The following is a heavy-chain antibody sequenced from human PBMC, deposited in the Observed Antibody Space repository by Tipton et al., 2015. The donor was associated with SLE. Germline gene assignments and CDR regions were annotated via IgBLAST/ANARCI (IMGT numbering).Heavy chain of an antibody. CDR3: ARVYLGTRAFDI. CDR2: ISYSWGT. V-gene: IGHV4-38-2*02. D-gene: IGHD7-27*01. Sequence: TLSLTCSVSGFSISSAYYWGWIRQPPGKGLEFIGTISYSWGTDYNPSLTSRGTISKNTSKNHFSLKLDSVTAADTAVYYCARVYLGTRAFDIWGQGTMVTVSS. CDR1: GFSISSAYY. J-gene: IGHJ3*02.